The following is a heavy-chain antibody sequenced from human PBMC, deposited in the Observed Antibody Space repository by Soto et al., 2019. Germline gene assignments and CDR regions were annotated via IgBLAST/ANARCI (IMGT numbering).Heavy chain of an antibody. CDR1: GFTFSDYA. V-gene: IGHV3-30-3*01. Sequence: PGGSLRLSCAASGFTFSDYAMHWVRQAPGKGLEWVAIISFDGSNEHYADSVQGRFTISRDNSENTLYLQMNSLRADDTAVYYCARPAATVIFYSGMDVWGQGTTVTGS. J-gene: IGHJ6*02. CDR2: ISFDGSNE. D-gene: IGHD4-17*01. CDR3: ARPAATVIFYSGMDV.